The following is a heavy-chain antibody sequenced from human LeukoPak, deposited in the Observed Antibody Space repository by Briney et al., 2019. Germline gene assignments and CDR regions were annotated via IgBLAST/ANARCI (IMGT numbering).Heavy chain of an antibody. D-gene: IGHD5-24*01. CDR3: ARDLAFGEMVTNRGAFDI. CDR2: INPNSGGT. Sequence: ASVKVSCKASGYTFIDYYMHWVRQAPGQGLEWMGWINPNSGGTNYAQKFQGRVTMTRDTSISTAYMELSRLRSDDTAVHYCARDLAFGEMVTNRGAFDIWGQGTMITVSS. CDR1: GYTFIDYY. J-gene: IGHJ3*02. V-gene: IGHV1-2*02.